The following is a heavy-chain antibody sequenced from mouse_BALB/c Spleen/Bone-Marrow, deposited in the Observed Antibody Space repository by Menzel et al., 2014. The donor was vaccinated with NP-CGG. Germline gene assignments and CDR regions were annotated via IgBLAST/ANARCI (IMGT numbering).Heavy chain of an antibody. CDR2: IYPGDGDT. J-gene: IGHJ2*01. D-gene: IGHD2-1*01. CDR3: ARRGNGFDY. Sequence: QVQLQQSGAELAGPGASVKLSCKASGYTFTTYWMQWVRQRPGKGLEWIGAIYPGDGDTRNTQKFKGKATLTAGKSSSTAYMQLSSLASEDSAVYYCARRGNGFDYWGQGTTLTVSS. CDR1: GYTFTTYW. V-gene: IGHV1-87*01.